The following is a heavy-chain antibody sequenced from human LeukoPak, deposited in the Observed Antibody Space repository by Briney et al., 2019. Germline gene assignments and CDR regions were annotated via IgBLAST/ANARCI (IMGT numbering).Heavy chain of an antibody. V-gene: IGHV3-23*01. Sequence: GRSLRLSCAASGFTFSSYAMNGVRQAPAKGLGWVSVISTSGGSTYYADSVKGRFTVSRDNSKNMLYLQMNSLRAEDTAVYYCARTLRYFDWLPRMWGQGTRVSVSS. CDR2: ISTSGGST. CDR3: ARTLRYFDWLPRM. J-gene: IGHJ4*02. CDR1: GFTFSSYA. D-gene: IGHD3-9*01.